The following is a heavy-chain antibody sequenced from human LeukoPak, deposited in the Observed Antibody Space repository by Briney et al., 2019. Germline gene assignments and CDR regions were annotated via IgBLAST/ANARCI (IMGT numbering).Heavy chain of an antibody. CDR1: GFTFSSYS. J-gene: IGHJ4*02. D-gene: IGHD1-26*01. Sequence: PGGSLRLSCAASGFTFSSYSMNWVRQAPGKGLEWVSSISSSSSYIYYADSVKGRFTISRDNAKNSLYLQMNSLRAEDTAVYYCARPGVGAPTPYYFDYWGQGTLVTVSS. CDR2: ISSSSSYI. CDR3: ARPGVGAPTPYYFDY. V-gene: IGHV3-21*01.